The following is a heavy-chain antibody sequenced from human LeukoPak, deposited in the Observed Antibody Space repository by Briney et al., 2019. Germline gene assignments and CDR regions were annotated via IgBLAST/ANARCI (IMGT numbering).Heavy chain of an antibody. D-gene: IGHD5-24*01. CDR2: INPNSGGT. J-gene: IGHJ4*02. V-gene: IGHV1-2*02. Sequence: GASVKVSCKAPGYTFTGYYMHWVRQAPGQGLEWMGWINPNSGGTNYAQKFQGRVTMTRDTSISTAYMELSRLRSDDTAVYYCARDQRPRRDGYNYGYWGQGTLVTASS. CDR1: GYTFTGYY. CDR3: ARDQRPRRDGYNYGY.